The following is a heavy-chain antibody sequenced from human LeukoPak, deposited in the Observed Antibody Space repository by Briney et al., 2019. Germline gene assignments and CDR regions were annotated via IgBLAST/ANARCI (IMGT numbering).Heavy chain of an antibody. CDR2: IMPLFNTA. V-gene: IGHV1-69*05. CDR1: GGTFSSYS. J-gene: IGHJ6*03. Sequence: SVKVSCKASGGTFSSYSITWVRQAPGQGLEWMGGIMPLFNTANYAQQFQGGVTITTDESTSTAYMELSSLRFEDTAMYYCARVDRYHYYLDVWGKGTTVTVSS. CDR3: ARVDRYHYYLDV.